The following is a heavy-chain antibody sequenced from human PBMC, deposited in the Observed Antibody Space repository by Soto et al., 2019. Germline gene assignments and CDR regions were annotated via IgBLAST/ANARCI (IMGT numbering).Heavy chain of an antibody. V-gene: IGHV4-30-4*01. D-gene: IGHD3-22*01. J-gene: IGHJ1*01. Sequence: PSETLSLTCTVSGGFISSDVYYWSWIRQAPGRGLEWIGYLHSSGSIYYNLSLKSRATMYIDTARNQFSLKVNSVTVAYTAVYYCASGLEGLHDDNSGTYPRRGWGQGTLVT. CDR1: GGFISSDVYY. CDR3: ASGLEGLHDDNSGTYPRRG. CDR2: LHSSGSI.